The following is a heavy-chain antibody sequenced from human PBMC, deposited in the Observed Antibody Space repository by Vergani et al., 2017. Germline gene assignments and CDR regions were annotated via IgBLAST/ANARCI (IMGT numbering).Heavy chain of an antibody. D-gene: IGHD5-12*01. CDR3: TKGSRGYTGYFFDY. V-gene: IGHV3-23*04. CDR2: VSGSSATP. J-gene: IGHJ4*02. Sequence: EVQLVESGGGIVKPGGSLRLSCVASGFSFRNAWMNWVRRTPGKGLEWVSSVSGSSATPYYADSVKGRFIISRDNSKNTLHLQMNSLRADDTAVYYCTKGSRGYTGYFFDYWGQGTLATVSS. CDR1: GFSFRNAW.